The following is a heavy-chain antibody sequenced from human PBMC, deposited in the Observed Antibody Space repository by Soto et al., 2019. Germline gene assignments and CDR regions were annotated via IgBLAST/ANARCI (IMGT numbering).Heavy chain of an antibody. D-gene: IGHD5-12*01. CDR3: ARGSRRDGYTFDY. CDR1: GFTFSDYS. Sequence: GGSLRLSCAASGFTFSDYSLHWVRQAPGKGLEWVAVMSYDGSSKDYADSVKGRFTISRDSSRSTLFLQMNSLRAEDTAVYYCARGSRRDGYTFDYWGQGTLVTVSS. V-gene: IGHV3-30-3*01. CDR2: MSYDGSSK. J-gene: IGHJ4*02.